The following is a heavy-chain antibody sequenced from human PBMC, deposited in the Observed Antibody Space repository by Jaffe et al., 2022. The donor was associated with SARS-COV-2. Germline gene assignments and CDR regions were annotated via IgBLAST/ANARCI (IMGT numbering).Heavy chain of an antibody. CDR1: GFTFSSYA. CDR2: ISYDGSNK. CDR3: AREGRLRAITDNWFDP. D-gene: IGHD3-10*01. Sequence: QVQLVESGGGVVQPGRSLRLSCAASGFTFSSYAMHWVRQAPGKGLEWVAVISYDGSNKYYADSVKGRFTISRDNSKNTLYLQMNSLRAEDTAVYYCAREGRLRAITDNWFDPWGQGTLVTVSS. J-gene: IGHJ5*02. V-gene: IGHV3-30*04.